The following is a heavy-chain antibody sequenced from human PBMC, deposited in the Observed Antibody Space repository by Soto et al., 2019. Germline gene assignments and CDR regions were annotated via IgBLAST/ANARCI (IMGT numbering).Heavy chain of an antibody. D-gene: IGHD2-21*01. V-gene: IGHV1-3*01. CDR1: GYTFTDYA. J-gene: IGHJ4*02. CDR2: TNAGNGNT. CDR3: ARGLFPFDY. Sequence: ASVKVSCKASGYTFTDYAMHWVRQAPGQRLEWMGWTNAGNGNTKYSQKFQGRVTITRDTSASTAYMELSSLRSEDTAVYYCARGLFPFDYWGQGTLVTVSS.